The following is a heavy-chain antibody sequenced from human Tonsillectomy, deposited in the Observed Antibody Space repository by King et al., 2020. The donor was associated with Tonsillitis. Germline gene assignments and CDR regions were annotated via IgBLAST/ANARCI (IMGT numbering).Heavy chain of an antibody. V-gene: IGHV4-31*03. D-gene: IGHD4-17*01. CDR3: ARNRDYGDYVDF. Sequence: VQLQESGPGLVRPSQTLSLICSVSGDSLTSGGYFWSWSRQHPDKGLEWIGSIYHTGPTYHTPSLRSRLFISFDTAKNQFSLRLTSVTAADTAVYYCARNRDYGDYVDFWGQGTLVAVSS. CDR1: GDSLTSGGYF. J-gene: IGHJ4*02. CDR2: IYHTGPT.